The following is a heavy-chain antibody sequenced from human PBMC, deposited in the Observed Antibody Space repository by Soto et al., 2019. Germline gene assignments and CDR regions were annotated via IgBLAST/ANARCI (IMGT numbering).Heavy chain of an antibody. CDR3: AKDGYPPRYCSSTSCYTSYYYYGMDV. CDR1: GFTFSSYA. V-gene: IGHV3-23*01. CDR2: ISGSGGST. J-gene: IGHJ6*02. Sequence: GGSLRLSCAASGFTFSSYAMSWVRQAPGKGLEWVSAISGSGGSTYYADSVKGRFTISRDNSKNTLYLQMNSLRAEDTAVYYCAKDGYPPRYCSSTSCYTSYYYYGMDVWGQGTTVTVPS. D-gene: IGHD2-2*02.